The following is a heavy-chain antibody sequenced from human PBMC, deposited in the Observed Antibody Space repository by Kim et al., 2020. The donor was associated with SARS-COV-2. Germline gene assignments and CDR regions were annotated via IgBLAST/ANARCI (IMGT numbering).Heavy chain of an antibody. CDR3: ARSGYYTTGRMRYYYYYGMDV. J-gene: IGHJ6*02. Sequence: ASVKVSCKASGYTFTSYYMHWVRQAPGQGLEWMGIINPSGGSTSYAQKFQGRVTMTRDTSTSTVYMELSSLRSEDTAVYYCARSGYYTTGRMRYYYYYGMDVWGQGTTVTVSS. V-gene: IGHV1-46*01. D-gene: IGHD3-3*01. CDR2: INPSGGST. CDR1: GYTFTSYY.